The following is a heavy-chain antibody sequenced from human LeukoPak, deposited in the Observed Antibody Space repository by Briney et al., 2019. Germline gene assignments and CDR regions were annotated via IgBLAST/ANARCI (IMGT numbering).Heavy chain of an antibody. V-gene: IGHV1-69*05. CDR3: VRDRGSGWYDEGDY. J-gene: IGHJ4*02. CDR1: GGTFSSYA. D-gene: IGHD6-19*01. Sequence: SVKVSCKASGGTFSSYAISWVRQAPGQGLEWMGRIIPIFGTANYAQKFQGRVTITTDESTSTAYMELSSLRSEDTAVYYCVRDRGSGWYDEGDYWGQGTLVTVSS. CDR2: IIPIFGTA.